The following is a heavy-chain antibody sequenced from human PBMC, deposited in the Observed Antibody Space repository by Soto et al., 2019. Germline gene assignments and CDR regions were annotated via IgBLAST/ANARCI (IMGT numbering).Heavy chain of an antibody. CDR2: ISYDGSNK. J-gene: IGHJ4*02. CDR3: ARGQQLAPLGY. V-gene: IGHV3-30-3*01. CDR1: GFTFSSYA. D-gene: IGHD6-13*01. Sequence: GGSLRLSCAASGFTFSSYAMHWVRQAPGKGLEWVAVISYDGSNKYYADSVKGRFTISRDNSKNTLYLQMNSLRAEDTAVYYCARGQQLAPLGYWGQGT.